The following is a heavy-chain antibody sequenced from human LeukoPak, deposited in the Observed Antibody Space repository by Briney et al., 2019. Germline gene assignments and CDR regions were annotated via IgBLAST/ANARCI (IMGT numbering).Heavy chain of an antibody. CDR3: ARVRSLYYMDV. CDR2: ISSSSSYI. J-gene: IGHJ6*03. V-gene: IGHV3-21*01. Sequence: GGSLRLSCAASGFTFSSYSMNWVRQALGKGLDWVSSISSSSSYIYYADSVEGRFTISRDNAKNSLYLQMNSLRAEDTAVYYCARVRSLYYMDVWGKGTSVTVSS. CDR1: GFTFSSYS.